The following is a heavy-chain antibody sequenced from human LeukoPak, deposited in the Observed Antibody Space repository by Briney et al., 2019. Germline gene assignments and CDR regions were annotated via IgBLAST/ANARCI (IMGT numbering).Heavy chain of an antibody. J-gene: IGHJ4*02. D-gene: IGHD3-22*01. Sequence: ASVKVSCKTSGYIFSDYYIHWVRQAPGQGLEWMGRITPNSDVTNFAQKFQGRVTMTRDTSISTAYMELNRLRSDDTAVYYCARYKYSNYYDSSAYYYFDFWGQGTLVTVSS. CDR2: ITPNSDVT. CDR1: GYIFSDYY. CDR3: ARYKYSNYYDSSAYYYFDF. V-gene: IGHV1-2*02.